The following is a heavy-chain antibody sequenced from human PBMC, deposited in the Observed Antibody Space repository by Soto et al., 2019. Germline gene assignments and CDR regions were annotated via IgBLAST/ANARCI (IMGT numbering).Heavy chain of an antibody. CDR1: GGTISSYY. V-gene: IGHV4-59*12. CDR2: IYSRGTT. CDR3: ATGGISRGLDV. J-gene: IGHJ6*02. Sequence: SETLSLTCSVSGGTISSYYWSWIRQPPGKGLEWIGYIYSRGTTSYNPSLKSRATILVDTSKNQFSLRLTSVTATDTAVYYCATGGISRGLDVWGQGXTVTVSS.